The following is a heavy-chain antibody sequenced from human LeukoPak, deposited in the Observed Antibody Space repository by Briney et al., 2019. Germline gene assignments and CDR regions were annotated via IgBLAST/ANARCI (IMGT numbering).Heavy chain of an antibody. CDR3: AREVGHWDY. CDR1: GFTFRTYW. D-gene: IGHD3/OR15-3a*01. CDR2: ISGSGGST. J-gene: IGHJ4*02. Sequence: PGGSLRLSCVASGFTFRTYWMNWFRRAPGKGLEWVSSISGSGGSTYYADSVKGRFAISRDNSKNTLYLQMNSLRAEDTALYYCAREVGHWDYWGQGTLVTVSS. V-gene: IGHV3-23*01.